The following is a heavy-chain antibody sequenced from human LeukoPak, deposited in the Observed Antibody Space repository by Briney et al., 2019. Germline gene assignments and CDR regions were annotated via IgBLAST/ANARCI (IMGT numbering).Heavy chain of an antibody. V-gene: IGHV4-30-4*01. D-gene: IGHD1-1*01. CDR3: TRRMATTGRYYFDY. Sequence: PSETLSLTCTVSGDSISSVNYYWSWIRQPPGKGLEWIGYISYSGTTYYNASLKSRLTISRDTSKNQFSLKLSSVTAADTAMYYCTRRMATTGRYYFDYWGQGTLVTVSS. CDR2: ISYSGTT. J-gene: IGHJ4*02. CDR1: GDSISSVNYY.